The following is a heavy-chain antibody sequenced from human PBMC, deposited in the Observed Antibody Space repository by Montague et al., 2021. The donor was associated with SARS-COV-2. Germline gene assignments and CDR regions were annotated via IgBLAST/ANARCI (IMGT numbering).Heavy chain of an antibody. CDR3: ARRPSSGWSFDY. D-gene: IGHD6-19*01. J-gene: IGHJ4*02. CDR1: AGSINNHY. Sequence: SETLSLTCTVSAGSINNHYWSWIRQTPGKELEWIADVYFSGTASYNPSLKGRVTTSVDTSRNQFSLQLTSVTAADTAVYYCARRPSSGWSFDYWGQGTQVTVSS. V-gene: IGHV4-59*08. CDR2: VYFSGTA.